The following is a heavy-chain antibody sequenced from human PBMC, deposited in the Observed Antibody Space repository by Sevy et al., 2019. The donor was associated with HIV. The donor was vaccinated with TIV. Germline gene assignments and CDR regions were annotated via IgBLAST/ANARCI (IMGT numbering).Heavy chain of an antibody. J-gene: IGHJ1*01. CDR1: GFTFSSYG. V-gene: IGHV3-23*01. CDR3: AKDGVYGGDFGHFLH. Sequence: GGSLRLSCAVSGFTFSSYGMSWVRQAPGKGLEWVSSISGSGGITYYADSVKGRFTFSRDNSKNTLYLQMNSLRAEDTAVYYCAKDGVYGGDFGHFLHWGQGTLVTVSS. CDR2: ISGSGGIT. D-gene: IGHD2-21*02.